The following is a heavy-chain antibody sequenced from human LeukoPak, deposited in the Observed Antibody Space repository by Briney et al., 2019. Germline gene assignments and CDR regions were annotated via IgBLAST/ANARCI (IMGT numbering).Heavy chain of an antibody. CDR2: FDPENGET. Sequence: ASVKVSCKVSGYTLTKSSMHWVRQAPGKGLEWMGGFDPENGETIYAQKFQGRVTMTEDTSTDTAYMELSSLRSEDTAVFYCATSRESYRNYLDYWGQGTPVTVSS. CDR1: GYTLTKSS. J-gene: IGHJ4*02. D-gene: IGHD3-10*01. CDR3: ATSRESYRNYLDY. V-gene: IGHV1-24*01.